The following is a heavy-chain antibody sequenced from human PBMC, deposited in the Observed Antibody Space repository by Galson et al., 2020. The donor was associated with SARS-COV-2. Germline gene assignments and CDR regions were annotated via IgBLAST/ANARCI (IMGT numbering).Heavy chain of an antibody. CDR2: ISGSGGST. J-gene: IGHJ4*02. V-gene: IGHV3-23*01. D-gene: IGHD3-10*01. Sequence: GGSLRLSCAASGFTFSSYAMSWVRQAPGKGLEWVYAISGSGGSTYYADSVKGRFTISRDNSKNTLYLQMNSLRAEDTAVYYCAKEPNYYGSGSYFDYWGQGTLVTVSS. CDR3: AKEPNYYGSGSYFDY. CDR1: GFTFSSYA.